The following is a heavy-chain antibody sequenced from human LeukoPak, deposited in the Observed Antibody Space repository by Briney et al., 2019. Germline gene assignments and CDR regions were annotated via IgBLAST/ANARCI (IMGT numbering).Heavy chain of an antibody. Sequence: ASVKVSCKASGGTFSSYAISWVRQAPGQGLEWMGRIIPILGIANYAQKFQGRVTITADKSTSTAYMELSSLRSEDTAVYYCAFFEYQPPVDYYYYYGMDVWGQGTTVTVSS. D-gene: IGHD2-2*01. CDR2: IIPILGIA. V-gene: IGHV1-69*04. J-gene: IGHJ6*02. CDR1: GGTFSSYA. CDR3: AFFEYQPPVDYYYYYGMDV.